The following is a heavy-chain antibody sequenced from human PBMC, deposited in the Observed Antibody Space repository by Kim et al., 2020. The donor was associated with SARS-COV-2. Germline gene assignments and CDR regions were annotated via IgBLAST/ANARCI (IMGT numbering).Heavy chain of an antibody. Sequence: NPSLKSRVTISVDTSKNQFSLKLSSVTAADTAVYYCARGAGTNYYYGMDVWGQGTTVTLSS. V-gene: IGHV4-31*02. D-gene: IGHD6-19*01. J-gene: IGHJ6*02. CDR3: ARGAGTNYYYGMDV.